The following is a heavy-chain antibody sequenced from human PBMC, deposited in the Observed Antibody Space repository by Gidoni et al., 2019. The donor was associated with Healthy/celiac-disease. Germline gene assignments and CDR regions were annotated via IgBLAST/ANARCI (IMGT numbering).Heavy chain of an antibody. CDR2: IYRGGST. Sequence: EVQLVESGGGLIQPGGSLRLSCAAAGFTVSSNYMSWVRQAPGKGLEWVSVIYRGGSTYYADSVKGRFTISRDNSKNTLYLQMNSLRAEDTAVYYCARAPLQGSEAFDLWGQGTMVTVSS. CDR1: GFTVSSNY. D-gene: IGHD4-4*01. J-gene: IGHJ3*01. CDR3: ARAPLQGSEAFDL. V-gene: IGHV3-53*01.